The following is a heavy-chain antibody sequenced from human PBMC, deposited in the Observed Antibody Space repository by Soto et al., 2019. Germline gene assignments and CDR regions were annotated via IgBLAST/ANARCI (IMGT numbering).Heavy chain of an antibody. V-gene: IGHV3-23*01. J-gene: IGHJ5*02. CDR3: AKDANTAARPDYRGS. CDR1: GFTFSTYA. Sequence: GGSLSLSCATSGFTFSTYAMSWVRQAPGKGLEWVSGVGGSGYSTYYADSVKGRFTISRDTSENTVYLQMTSLRAEDTAVYYCAKDANTAARPDYRGSWGQGTLVTVSS. CDR2: VGGSGYST. D-gene: IGHD6-6*01.